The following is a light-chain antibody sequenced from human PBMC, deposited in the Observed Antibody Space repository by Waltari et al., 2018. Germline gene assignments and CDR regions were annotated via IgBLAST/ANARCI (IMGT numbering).Light chain of an antibody. CDR2: EVN. V-gene: IGLV2-8*01. CDR3: SSYAGADTVV. J-gene: IGLJ2*01. CDR1: RRDVGGYNY. Sequence: QSALTQPPSASGSPGQSVTISCTGTRRDVGGYNYVSWYQQYPAKAPKLMIYEVNKRPSGVPDRFSGSKSGNTASLTVSGLQAEDEADYYCSSYAGADTVVFGGGTKLTVL.